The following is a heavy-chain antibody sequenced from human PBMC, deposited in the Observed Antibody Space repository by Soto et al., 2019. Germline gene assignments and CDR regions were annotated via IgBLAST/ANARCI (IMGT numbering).Heavy chain of an antibody. CDR3: ARQKRYDDILTGYYKSGMDV. V-gene: IGHV5-51*01. CDR2: IYPGDSDT. D-gene: IGHD3-9*01. J-gene: IGHJ6*04. Sequence: GESLKISCKGSGYSFTSYWIGWVRQMPGKGLEWMGIIYPGDSDTRYSPSFQGQVTISADKSISTAYLQWSSLKASDTAMYYCARQKRYDDILTGYYKSGMDVWGKGTTVTVSS. CDR1: GYSFTSYW.